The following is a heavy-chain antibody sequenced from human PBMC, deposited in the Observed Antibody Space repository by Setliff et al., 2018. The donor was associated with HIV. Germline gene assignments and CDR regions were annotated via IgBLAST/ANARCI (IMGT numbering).Heavy chain of an antibody. Sequence: SETLSLTCTVSGGSISSHYWNWIRQPPGKGLEWIGYIYNSGTTNYNPSLRSRVATSVDTSKNQFSLKLSSVTAVDTAVYFCARGGSAMVPGRNYWYFDLWGRGTLVTVSS. CDR1: GGSISSHY. CDR3: ARGGSAMVPGRNYWYFDL. J-gene: IGHJ2*01. CDR2: IYNSGTT. D-gene: IGHD5-18*01. V-gene: IGHV4-59*11.